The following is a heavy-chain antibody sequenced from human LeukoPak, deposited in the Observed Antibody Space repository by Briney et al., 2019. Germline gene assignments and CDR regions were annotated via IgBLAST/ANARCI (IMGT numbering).Heavy chain of an antibody. V-gene: IGHV1-69*02. CDR1: GYTLTGYY. CDR2: IIPILGIA. J-gene: IGHJ6*02. CDR3: ARNPYYYYGMDV. Sequence: SVKVSCKASGYTLTGYYMHWVRQAPGQGLEWMGRIIPILGIANYAQKFQGRVTITADKSTSTAYMELSSLRSEDTAVYYCARNPYYYYGMDVWGQGTTVTVSS.